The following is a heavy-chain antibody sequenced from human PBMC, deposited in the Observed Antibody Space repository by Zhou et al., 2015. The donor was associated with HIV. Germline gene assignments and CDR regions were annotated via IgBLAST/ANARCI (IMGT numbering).Heavy chain of an antibody. CDR1: GGTFSSYA. CDR3: AIEAPRDIVATISGFDY. CDR2: IIPIFGTA. V-gene: IGHV1-69*01. Sequence: QVQLVQSGAEVKKPGSSVKVSCKASGGTFSSYAISWVRQAPGQGLEWMGGIIPIFGTANYAQKFQGRVTITADESTSTAYMELSSLRSEDTAVYYCAIEAPRDIVATISGFDYWGQGTLVTVSS. J-gene: IGHJ4*02. D-gene: IGHD5-12*01.